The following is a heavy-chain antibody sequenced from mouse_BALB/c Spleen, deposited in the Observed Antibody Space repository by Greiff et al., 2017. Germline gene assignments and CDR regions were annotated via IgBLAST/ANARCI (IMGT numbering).Heavy chain of an antibody. CDR3: ARDGNYGYYAMDY. Sequence: EVQVVESGGGLVQPGGSRKLSCAASGFTFSSFGMHWVRQAPEKGLEWVAYISSGSSTIYYADTVKGRFTISRDNPKNTLFLQMTSLRSEDTAMYYCARDGNYGYYAMDYWGQGTSVTVSS. J-gene: IGHJ4*01. D-gene: IGHD2-1*01. CDR1: GFTFSSFG. V-gene: IGHV5-17*02. CDR2: ISSGSSTI.